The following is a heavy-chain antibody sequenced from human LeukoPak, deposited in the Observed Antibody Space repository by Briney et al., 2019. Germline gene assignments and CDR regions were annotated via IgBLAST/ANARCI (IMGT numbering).Heavy chain of an antibody. Sequence: GGSLRLSCAASGFTVSSNYMSWVRQAPGKGLEWVSVIYSGGSTYYADSVKGRFTISRDNSKNTLYLQMNSLRAENTAVYYCARVFGWYYFDYWGQGTLVTVSS. CDR1: GFTVSSNY. CDR3: ARVFGWYYFDY. CDR2: IYSGGST. V-gene: IGHV3-53*01. J-gene: IGHJ4*02. D-gene: IGHD6-19*01.